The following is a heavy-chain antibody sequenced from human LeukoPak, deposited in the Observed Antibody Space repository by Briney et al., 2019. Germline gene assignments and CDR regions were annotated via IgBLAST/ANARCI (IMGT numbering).Heavy chain of an antibody. V-gene: IGHV3-7*01. D-gene: IGHD6-13*01. CDR3: ARDGTAAGLYFDL. J-gene: IGHJ4*01. CDR1: GFTFSSYW. CDR2: IRQDGGEK. Sequence: GGSLRLSXAVSGFTFSSYWMNWVRQAPGKGLEWVASIRQDGGEKSYVDSVKGRFTISRDNTKNSLYLQINSLRAEDTAVYYCARDGTAAGLYFDLWGQGTLVTVSS.